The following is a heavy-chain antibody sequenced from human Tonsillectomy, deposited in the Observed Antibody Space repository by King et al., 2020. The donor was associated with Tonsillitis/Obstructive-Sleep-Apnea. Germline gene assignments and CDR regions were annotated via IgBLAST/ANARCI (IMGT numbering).Heavy chain of an antibody. V-gene: IGHV1-58*01. CDR1: GFTFASSA. CDR3: AASPRYIYGYYYMDV. Sequence: QLVQSGPELKKPGTSVKVSCKASGFTFASSAVQWVRQARGQPLEWMGWIVVGSGNTKYAQKFLERVTITWDQSTSTAYMEVSSLRSEDTAVYYCAASPRYIYGYYYMDVWGKGTTVTVSS. CDR2: IVVGSGNT. J-gene: IGHJ6*03. D-gene: IGHD5-18*01.